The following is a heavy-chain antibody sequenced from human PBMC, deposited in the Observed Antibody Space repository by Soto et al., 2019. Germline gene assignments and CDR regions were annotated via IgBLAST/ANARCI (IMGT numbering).Heavy chain of an antibody. J-gene: IGHJ4*02. Sequence: PSETLSLTCTVSGGSISSYYWSWIRQPPGKGLEWIGYIYYSGSTNCNPSLKSRVTISVDTSKNQFSLNLSSVTAADTAVYYCARSGIGIIGTFDYWGQGTPVTVSS. CDR3: ARSGIGIIGTFDY. CDR1: GGSISSYY. V-gene: IGHV4-59*01. CDR2: IYYSGST. D-gene: IGHD6-13*01.